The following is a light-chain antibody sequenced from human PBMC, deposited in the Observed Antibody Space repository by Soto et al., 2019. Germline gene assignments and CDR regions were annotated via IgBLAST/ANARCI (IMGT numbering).Light chain of an antibody. Sequence: QSVLTQPPSVSGAPGQRVILSCTGNSSNIGAGFDVHWYQQVPGSAPTLLIYGNTHRPTGVPDRFSGSKGGTSASLTITGLQADDEADYYCQSYDISLRGNVSGPRTKRTVL. J-gene: IGLJ1*01. CDR2: GNT. V-gene: IGLV1-40*01. CDR3: QSYDISLRGNV. CDR1: SSNIGAGFD.